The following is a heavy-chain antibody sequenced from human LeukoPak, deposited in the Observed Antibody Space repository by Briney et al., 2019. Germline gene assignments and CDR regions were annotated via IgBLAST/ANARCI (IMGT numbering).Heavy chain of an antibody. CDR1: GFTFSSYA. J-gene: IGHJ4*02. CDR2: VTGGGLTT. Sequence: GGSLRLSCAASGFTFSSYAMHWVRQAPGKGLEWVSAVTGGGLTTYYADSVKGRFTISRDNSKNTLYLQMNSLRAEDTAVYYCATMKGYFENWGQGTLVTVSS. CDR3: ATMKGYFEN. D-gene: IGHD3-22*01. V-gene: IGHV3-23*01.